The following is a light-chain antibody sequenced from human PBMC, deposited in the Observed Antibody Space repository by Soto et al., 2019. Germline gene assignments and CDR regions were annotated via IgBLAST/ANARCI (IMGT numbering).Light chain of an antibody. CDR2: GAS. V-gene: IGKV1-12*01. CDR1: QFIHTW. J-gene: IGKJ2*01. Sequence: DILMTHTPSSVSASVGDKVIITCRASQFIHTWLAWYQRRSGEGPSLLISGASTLESAVPSRFSGSGSGTDFTHTIAGLQPEDFATYYCQQTNSFPRTFGQGTKVDIK. CDR3: QQTNSFPRT.